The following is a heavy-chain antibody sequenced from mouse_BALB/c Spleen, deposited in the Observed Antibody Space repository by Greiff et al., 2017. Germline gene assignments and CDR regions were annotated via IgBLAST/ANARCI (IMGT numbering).Heavy chain of an antibody. V-gene: IGHV5-9-4*01. Sequence: DVHLVESGGGLVKPGGSLKLSCAASGFTFSSSAMSWVRQSPEKRLEWVAEISSGGSYTYYPDTVTGRFTISRDNAKNTLYLEMSSLRSEDTAMYYCASFYYYGSSAWFAYWGQGTLVTVSA. D-gene: IGHD1-1*01. CDR3: ASFYYYGSSAWFAY. J-gene: IGHJ3*01. CDR1: GFTFSSSA. CDR2: ISSGGSYT.